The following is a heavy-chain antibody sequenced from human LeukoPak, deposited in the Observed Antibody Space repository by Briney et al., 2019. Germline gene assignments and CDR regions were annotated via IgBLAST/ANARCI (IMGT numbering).Heavy chain of an antibody. V-gene: IGHV3-74*01. CDR1: GFTFSTYW. CDR2: INGDGSRT. Sequence: GGSLRLSCVASGFTFSTYWMNWVRQAPGKGLVWVSRINGDGSRTTYADSVKGRFTIPRDNAKNTLYLQMNSLRAEDTAVYYCARLREGDYHFDYWGQGTLVTVSS. D-gene: IGHD4-17*01. J-gene: IGHJ4*02. CDR3: ARLREGDYHFDY.